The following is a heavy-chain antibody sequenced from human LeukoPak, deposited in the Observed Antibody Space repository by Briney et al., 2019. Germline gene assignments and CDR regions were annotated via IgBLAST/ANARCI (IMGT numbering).Heavy chain of an antibody. Sequence: GGSLRLSCAASGFIFNNYCVVWVRQAPGKGLEWDSAISNGGGGTNYADFVKGRFTISRDNSKNTLFLQMNSLRAEDTALYYCAKGSSSYSVDLWGQGTLVTVSS. CDR3: AKGSSSYSVDL. D-gene: IGHD3-22*01. V-gene: IGHV3-23*01. CDR1: GFIFNNYC. J-gene: IGHJ5*02. CDR2: ISNGGGGT.